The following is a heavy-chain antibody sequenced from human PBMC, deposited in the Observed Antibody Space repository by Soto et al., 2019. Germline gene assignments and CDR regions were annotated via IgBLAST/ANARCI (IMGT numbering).Heavy chain of an antibody. V-gene: IGHV3-30*18. Sequence: QVQLVESGGGVVQPGRSLRLSCAASGFTFSSYGMHWVRQAPGKGLEWVAVISYDGSNKYYADSVKGRFTISRDNSKNTLYLQMNSLRAEDMAVYYCAKDNLRWYLSYYFDYWGQGTLVTVSS. D-gene: IGHD4-17*01. J-gene: IGHJ4*02. CDR2: ISYDGSNK. CDR1: GFTFSSYG. CDR3: AKDNLRWYLSYYFDY.